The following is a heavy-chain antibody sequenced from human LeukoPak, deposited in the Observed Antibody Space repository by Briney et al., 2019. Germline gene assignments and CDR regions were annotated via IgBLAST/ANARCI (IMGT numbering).Heavy chain of an antibody. CDR1: VVSFYDYY. V-gene: IGHV4-34*01. D-gene: IGHD2-21*02. J-gene: IGHJ4*02. CDR3: TRVTADHDY. Sequence: SETLSLTCAVSVVSFYDYYWSCVRQTPGKGLEWIGEIKHGGYTNDRSSINSRVTLTIDTSRKQFSPTVKTVTDADTGIYYCTRVTADHDYYGQGTLVPVTS. CDR2: IKHGGYT.